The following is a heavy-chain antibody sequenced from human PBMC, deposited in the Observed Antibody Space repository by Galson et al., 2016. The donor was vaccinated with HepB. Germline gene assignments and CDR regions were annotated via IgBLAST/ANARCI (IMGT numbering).Heavy chain of an antibody. V-gene: IGHV2-5*02. Sequence: ALVKPTQTLTLTCTLSGITISTIKVGVAWIRQPPGKARDWLALIYWDDDKWHSPSLKSRLSVTKDTSTNQVFLKITNVDPVDTGTYYCIHTRQWNDGRYFAFWGPGTQVTVSS. CDR2: IYWDDDK. CDR3: IHTRQWNDGRYFAF. D-gene: IGHD1-1*01. J-gene: IGHJ2*01. CDR1: GITISTIKVG.